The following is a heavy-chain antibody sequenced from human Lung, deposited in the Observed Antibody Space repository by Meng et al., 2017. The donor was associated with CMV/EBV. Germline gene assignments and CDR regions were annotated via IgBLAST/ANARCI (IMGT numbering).Heavy chain of an antibody. D-gene: IGHD6-19*01. CDR2: IYHSGST. CDR3: ASFPPPGKQWLVTDY. CDR1: GDSITNHNW. J-gene: IGHJ4*02. V-gene: IGHV4-4*02. Sequence: QVQLRESGPALGKPSETLSLTCAVSGDSITNHNWWAWVRQPPGKGLEWIGEIYHSGSTNYNPSLKSRVTISVDKSKNQFSLKLSSVTAADTAVYYCASFPPPGKQWLVTDYWGQGTLVTVSS.